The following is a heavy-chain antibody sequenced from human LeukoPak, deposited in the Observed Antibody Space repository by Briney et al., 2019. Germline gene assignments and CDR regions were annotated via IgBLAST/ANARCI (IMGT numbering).Heavy chain of an antibody. Sequence: PSETLSLTCTVSGVSISSVGYYRSWIRQPPGKGLEWIGYIYYSGSTNYNPSLKSRVTISVDTSKNQFSLKLSSVTAADTAVYYCARDYYDSSGYYGMDVWGQGTTVTVSS. CDR2: IYYSGST. D-gene: IGHD3-22*01. V-gene: IGHV4-61*08. CDR1: GVSISSVGYY. CDR3: ARDYYDSSGYYGMDV. J-gene: IGHJ6*02.